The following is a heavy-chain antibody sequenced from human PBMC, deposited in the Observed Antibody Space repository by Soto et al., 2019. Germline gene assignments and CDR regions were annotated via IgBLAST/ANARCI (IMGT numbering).Heavy chain of an antibody. J-gene: IGHJ5*02. CDR1: GDSISTTKHY. CDR2: ISYSGTS. D-gene: IGHD2-15*01. Sequence: PSETLSLTCTVPGDSISTTKHYWNWIRQPQGKGLECIGFISYSGTSYYNPSLKSRLTLSVATSKNQFSLKLSSVTAEYTAVYYCEREDAVRIERWFDPWGQGALVTVSS. V-gene: IGHV4-30-4*08. CDR3: EREDAVRIERWFDP.